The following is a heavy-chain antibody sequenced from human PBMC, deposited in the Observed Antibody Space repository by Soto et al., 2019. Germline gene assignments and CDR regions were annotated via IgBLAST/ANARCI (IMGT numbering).Heavy chain of an antibody. Sequence: SETLSLTCAVYGGCFSGYYWSWIRQPPGKGLEWIGEINHSGSTNYNPSLKSRVTVSVDTSKNQFSLKLSSVTAADTAVYYCARGWGIAVAGIGWFDPWXQGTLVTVSS. V-gene: IGHV4-34*01. J-gene: IGHJ5*02. CDR2: INHSGST. CDR3: ARGWGIAVAGIGWFDP. D-gene: IGHD6-19*01. CDR1: GGCFSGYY.